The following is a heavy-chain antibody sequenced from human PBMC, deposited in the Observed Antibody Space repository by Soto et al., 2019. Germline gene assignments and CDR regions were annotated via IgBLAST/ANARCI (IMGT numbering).Heavy chain of an antibody. Sequence: ASVKGSCKASGYTFTSYTMHWVRQAPGQRLEWMGWINAGNGNTKYSQKFQGRVTITRDTSASTAYMELSSLRSEDTAVYYCASQWDEVYCSSTSCDAFDPWGQGTPVTVSA. V-gene: IGHV1-3*01. D-gene: IGHD2-2*01. CDR3: ASQWDEVYCSSTSCDAFDP. J-gene: IGHJ5*02. CDR2: INAGNGNT. CDR1: GYTFTSYT.